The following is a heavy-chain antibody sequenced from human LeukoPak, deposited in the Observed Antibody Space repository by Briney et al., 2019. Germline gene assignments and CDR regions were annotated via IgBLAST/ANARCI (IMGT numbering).Heavy chain of an antibody. CDR1: GFPLSSNS. CDR2: ISSSSSYI. J-gene: IGHJ6*03. Sequence: GGSLSLSCAAPGFPLSSNSINWVRQAPGKGLGGVSSISSSSSYIYYAGSVKGRFTISRDNAKNSLYLQMNSLRAEDTAVYYCAREQKHYYYYYYMDVWGKGTTVTVSS. CDR3: AREQKHYYYYYYMDV. V-gene: IGHV3-21*01.